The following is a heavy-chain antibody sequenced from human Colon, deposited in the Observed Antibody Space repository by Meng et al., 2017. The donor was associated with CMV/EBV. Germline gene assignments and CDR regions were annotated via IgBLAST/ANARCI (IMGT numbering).Heavy chain of an antibody. CDR1: GGSFSGYY. CDR3: ASIPRLYYYDGMDC. D-gene: IGHD2-2*02. J-gene: IGHJ6*02. V-gene: IGHV4-34*01. CDR2: INHSGST. Sequence: SETLSPTCAVYGGSFSGYYWSWIRQPPGKGLEWIGVINHSGSTNYNPSPKSRVTISVDTSKNQFSLKLSSVTAADTAVYYCASIPRLYYYDGMDCWGQGTTVTVSS.